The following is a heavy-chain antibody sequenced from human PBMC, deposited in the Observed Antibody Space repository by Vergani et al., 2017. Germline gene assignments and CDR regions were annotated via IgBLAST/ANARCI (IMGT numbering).Heavy chain of an antibody. CDR1: GFSLTNGRMG. V-gene: IGHV2-26*01. D-gene: IGHD5-24*01. Sequence: QVTLKESGPVLMKPTETLTLTCTVSGFSLTNGRMGVSWIRQPPGKPLEWLVTMFSNDVKSYSASLKNRLTISKDTSKNQVVLRMTNMDPVDTAMYYCAQILSKNGYNYDAFDIWGQGTMVIVSS. CDR2: MFSNDVK. CDR3: AQILSKNGYNYDAFDI. J-gene: IGHJ3*02.